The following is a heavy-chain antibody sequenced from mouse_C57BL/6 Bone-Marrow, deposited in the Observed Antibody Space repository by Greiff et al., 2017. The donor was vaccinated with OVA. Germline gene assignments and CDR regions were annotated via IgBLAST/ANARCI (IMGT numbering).Heavy chain of an antibody. CDR1: GFTFSDYG. Sequence: EVHLVESGGGLVQPGGSLKLSCAASGFTFSDYGMAWVRQAPRKGPEWVAFISNLAYSIYYADTVTGRFTISRENAKNTLYREMSSLRSEDTAMYYCARLGDYWGQGTSVTVSS. V-gene: IGHV5-15*01. CDR3: ARLGDY. J-gene: IGHJ4*01. CDR2: ISNLAYSI. D-gene: IGHD4-1*01.